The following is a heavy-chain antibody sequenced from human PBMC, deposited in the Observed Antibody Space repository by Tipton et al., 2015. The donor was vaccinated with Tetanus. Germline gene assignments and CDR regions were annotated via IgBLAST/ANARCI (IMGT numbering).Heavy chain of an antibody. J-gene: IGHJ4*02. V-gene: IGHV4-34*01. D-gene: IGHD6-19*01. CDR2: ISHRGST. CDR1: GGSFRYSY. CDR3: ARWIAVTGTDFDF. Sequence: TLSLTCAFYGGSFRYSYLNWLPPPSGKGLEWIGEISHRGSTNYNPSLKSRVTISVDTSKNQFSLRLNSVTAADTAVYYCARWIAVTGTDFDFWGQGTLVTVSS.